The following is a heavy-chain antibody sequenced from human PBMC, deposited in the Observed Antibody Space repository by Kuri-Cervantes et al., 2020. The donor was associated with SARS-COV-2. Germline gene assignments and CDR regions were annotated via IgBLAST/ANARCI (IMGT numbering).Heavy chain of an antibody. CDR1: GGSISGYS. J-gene: IGHJ6*02. CDR2: VYSSGGT. Sequence: GSLRLSCTLSGGSISGYSWSWIRQSAGKGLEFIGRVYSSGGTNYNPPLESRVTMSIDTAKNQVSLRLTSVTAADTAVYYCARGILGDDSIHYGMDVWGQGTSVTVSS. V-gene: IGHV4-4*07. D-gene: IGHD2/OR15-2a*01. CDR3: ARGILGDDSIHYGMDV.